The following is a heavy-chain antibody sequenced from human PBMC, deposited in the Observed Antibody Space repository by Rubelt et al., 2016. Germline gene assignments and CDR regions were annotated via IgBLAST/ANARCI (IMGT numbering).Heavy chain of an antibody. J-gene: IGHJ5*02. CDR2: MNPNSGNT. CDR1: GYTFTSYD. V-gene: IGHV1-8*01. CDR3: ARMVNDCGSGYHNWFDP. Sequence: QVQLVQSGAEVKKPGASVKVSCKASGYTFTSYDINWVRQATGQGLEWMGWMNPNSGNTGYAQKFQGRVTMTRNTSISTAYRELSSLRSEDTAVYYCARMVNDCGSGYHNWFDPWGQGTLVTVSS. D-gene: IGHD3-3*01.